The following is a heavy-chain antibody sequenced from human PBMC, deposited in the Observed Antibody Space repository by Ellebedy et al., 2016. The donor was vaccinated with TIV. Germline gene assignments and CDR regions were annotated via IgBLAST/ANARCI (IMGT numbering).Heavy chain of an antibody. Sequence: PGGSLRLSCAASGFTFSNYAMHWVRQAPGKGLEWVAVISYDGSDKYYADSVKGRFTISRDNSRNTLYLHMNSLRPVDTALYYCAKRRGTGNYFGSLCCWGQGALVTVSS. CDR2: ISYDGSDK. D-gene: IGHD3/OR15-3a*01. CDR3: AKRRGTGNYFGSLCC. CDR1: GFTFSNYA. J-gene: IGHJ4*02. V-gene: IGHV3-30*01.